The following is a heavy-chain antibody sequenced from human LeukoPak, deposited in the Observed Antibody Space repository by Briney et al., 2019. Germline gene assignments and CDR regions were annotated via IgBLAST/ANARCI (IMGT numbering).Heavy chain of an antibody. Sequence: SETLPFTCTVSGGSISSYFWSWIRQPPGKGLEWIGHIYYSGSTNYNPSLKSRVTVSVDTSKNQFSLKLSSVTAADTAVYYCARGAGNYYFYGMDVWGQGTTVTVSS. V-gene: IGHV4-59*01. CDR1: GGSISSYF. J-gene: IGHJ6*02. CDR2: IYYSGST. CDR3: ARGAGNYYFYGMDV.